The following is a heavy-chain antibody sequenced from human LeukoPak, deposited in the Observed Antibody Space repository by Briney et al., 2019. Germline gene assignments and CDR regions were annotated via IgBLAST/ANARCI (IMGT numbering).Heavy chain of an antibody. V-gene: IGHV3-30*14. CDR3: ASNTDSGGTERQGDY. CDR1: GFTFSSYA. Sequence: GGSLRLSCAASGFTFSSYAMHWVRQAPGKGLEWVAVISYGGSNKYYADSVKGRFTISRDNSKNTLYLQMNSLRAEDTAVYYCASNTDSGGTERQGDYWGQGTLVTVSS. CDR2: ISYGGSNK. J-gene: IGHJ4*02. D-gene: IGHD2-15*01.